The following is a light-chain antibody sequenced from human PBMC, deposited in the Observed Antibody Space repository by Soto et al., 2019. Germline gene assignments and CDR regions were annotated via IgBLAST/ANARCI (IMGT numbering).Light chain of an antibody. J-gene: IGKJ1*01. CDR3: QQYSRSPPT. Sequence: EIVMTHSPATLSVSPCERATLSCRASQSVSSNLAWYQQKPGQAPRLLIYGASTRATGIPARFSGSGSGTDFTLTITRLEPEDFAIYYCQQYSRSPPTFGRGTKVDIK. V-gene: IGKV3D-15*01. CDR1: QSVSSN. CDR2: GAS.